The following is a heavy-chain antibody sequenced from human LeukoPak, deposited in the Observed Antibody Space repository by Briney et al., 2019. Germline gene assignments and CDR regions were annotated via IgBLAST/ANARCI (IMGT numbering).Heavy chain of an antibody. D-gene: IGHD3-16*02. J-gene: IGHJ1*01. Sequence: SETLSLTCTVSGGSISSYYWSWIRQPAGKGLEWIGRIYTSGSTNYNPSLKSRVTMSVDTSKNQFSLKLSSVTAADTAVYYCARGLQNFHYVWGSYRSAEYFQHWGQGTLVTVSP. CDR1: GGSISSYY. V-gene: IGHV4-4*07. CDR2: IYTSGST. CDR3: ARGLQNFHYVWGSYRSAEYFQH.